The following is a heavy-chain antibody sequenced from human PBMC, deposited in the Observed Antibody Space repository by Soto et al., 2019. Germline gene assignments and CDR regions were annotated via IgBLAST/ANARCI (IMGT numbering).Heavy chain of an antibody. CDR2: IYYSGST. D-gene: IGHD3-10*01. V-gene: IGHV4-61*01. CDR3: ASKNYYGSGSYYLY. J-gene: IGHJ4*02. Sequence: SETLSLTCTVSGGSISSSSYYWSWIRQPPGKGLEWIGYIYYSGSTNYNPSLKSRVTISVDTSKNQFSLKLSSVTAADTAVYYCASKNYYGSGSYYLYGGQGTLVTVSS. CDR1: GGSISSSSYY.